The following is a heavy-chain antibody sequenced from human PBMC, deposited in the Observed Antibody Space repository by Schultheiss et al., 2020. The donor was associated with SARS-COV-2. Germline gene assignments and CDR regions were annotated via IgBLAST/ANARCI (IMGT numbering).Heavy chain of an antibody. CDR1: GFTFSSYA. CDR3: AKDLPYGDYALDY. V-gene: IGHV3-23*01. J-gene: IGHJ4*02. D-gene: IGHD4-17*01. Sequence: GESLKISCAASGFTFSSYAMSWVRQAPGKGLGWVSAISGSGGSTYYADSVKGRFTISRDNSKNTLYLQMNSLRAEDTAVYYCAKDLPYGDYALDYWGQGTLVTVSS. CDR2: ISGSGGST.